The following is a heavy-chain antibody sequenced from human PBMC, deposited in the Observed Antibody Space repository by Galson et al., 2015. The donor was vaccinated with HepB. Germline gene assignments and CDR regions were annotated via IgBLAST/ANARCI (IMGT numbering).Heavy chain of an antibody. J-gene: IGHJ3*02. Sequence: SVKVSCKASGYTFTGYYMHWVRQAPGQGLEWMGWINPNSGGTNYAQKFQGRVTMTRDTSISTAYMELSRLRSDDTAVYYCAREIITMVRGVITGCAFDIWGQGTMVTVSS. CDR1: GYTFTGYY. CDR3: AREIITMVRGVITGCAFDI. D-gene: IGHD3-10*01. V-gene: IGHV1-2*02. CDR2: INPNSGGT.